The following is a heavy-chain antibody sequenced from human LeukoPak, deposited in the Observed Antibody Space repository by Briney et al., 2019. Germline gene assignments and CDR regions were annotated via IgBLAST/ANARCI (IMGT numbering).Heavy chain of an antibody. CDR3: ARGGYFEAVAGTGDY. CDR1: GFTFSSSG. D-gene: IGHD6-19*01. J-gene: IGHJ4*02. Sequence: GGSLRLSCAPSGFTFSSSGMHWVRQAPGKGLEWVTVVWHDGSNKYYADSVKGRFTVSRDNSKNTLYLQMNSLRAEDTAVYYCARGGYFEAVAGTGDYWGQGTLVTVSS. V-gene: IGHV3-33*01. CDR2: VWHDGSNK.